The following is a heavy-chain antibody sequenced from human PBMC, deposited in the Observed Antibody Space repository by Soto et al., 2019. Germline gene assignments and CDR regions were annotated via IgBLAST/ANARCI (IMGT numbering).Heavy chain of an antibody. CDR1: GGSISSGDYY. V-gene: IGHV4-30-4*01. D-gene: IGHD6-6*01. CDR2: IYYSGST. J-gene: IGHJ4*02. Sequence: SETLSLTCTVSGGSISSGDYYWSWIRQPPGKGLEWIGYIYYSGSTYYNPSLKSRVTISVDTSKNQFSLKLSSVTAADTAVYYCARAPYSSSSYYFDYWGQGTLVTVS. CDR3: ARAPYSSSSYYFDY.